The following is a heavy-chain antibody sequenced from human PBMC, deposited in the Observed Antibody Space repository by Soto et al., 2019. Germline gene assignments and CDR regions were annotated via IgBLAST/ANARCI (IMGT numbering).Heavy chain of an antibody. V-gene: IGHV3-33*01. CDR3: ARADYGANEYFQH. CDR1: GFTFSSYG. D-gene: IGHD4-17*01. Sequence: GGSLRLSCAASGFTFSSYGMHWVRQAPGKGLEWVAVIWYDGSNKYYADSVKGRFTISRDNSKNTLYLQMNSLRAEDTAVYYCARADYGANEYFQHGGQGTLVNFS. J-gene: IGHJ1*01. CDR2: IWYDGSNK.